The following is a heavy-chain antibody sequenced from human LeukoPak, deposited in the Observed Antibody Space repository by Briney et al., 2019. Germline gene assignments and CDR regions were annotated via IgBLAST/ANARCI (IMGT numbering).Heavy chain of an antibody. CDR2: IRSKAYGGTT. CDR3: TRDGGYCSSTSCYKGDYYYYMDV. Sequence: WMRQAPGKGLEWVGFIRSKAYGGTTEYAASVKGRFTISRDDSKSIAYLQMNSLKTEDTAVYYCTRDGGYCSSTSCYKGDYYYYMDVWGKGTTVTVSS. J-gene: IGHJ6*03. V-gene: IGHV3-49*02. D-gene: IGHD2-2*02.